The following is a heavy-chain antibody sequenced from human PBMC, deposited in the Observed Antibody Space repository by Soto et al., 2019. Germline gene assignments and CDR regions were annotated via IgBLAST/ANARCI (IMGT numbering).Heavy chain of an antibody. D-gene: IGHD6-6*01. CDR3: ARSLSYSTSSDFDI. V-gene: IGHV5-51*01. CDR1: GYSFTNYW. J-gene: IGHJ3*02. Sequence: LGESPKISCKGSGYSFTNYWIGWVRQVPGKGLEWMGIIYPDDSDTRYSPSFQGQVSISADKSTSTAYLQWSSLKASDTAMYYCARSLSYSTSSDFDIWGQGRMETVSS. CDR2: IYPDDSDT.